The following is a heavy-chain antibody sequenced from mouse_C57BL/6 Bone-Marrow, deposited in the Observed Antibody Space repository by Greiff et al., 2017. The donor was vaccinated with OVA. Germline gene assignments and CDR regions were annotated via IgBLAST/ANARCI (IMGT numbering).Heavy chain of an antibody. CDR2: ISSGSSTI. CDR1: GFTFSDYG. V-gene: IGHV5-17*01. CDR3: ARRENDFYSNDDNAMDY. Sequence: EVQLVESGGGLVKPGGSLKLSCAASGFTFSDYGMHWVRQAPEKGLEWVAYISSGSSTIYYADTVKGRFTISRDNAKNTLFLQMTSLRSEDTAMYYCARRENDFYSNDDNAMDYWGQGTSVTVSS. D-gene: IGHD2-12*01. J-gene: IGHJ4*01.